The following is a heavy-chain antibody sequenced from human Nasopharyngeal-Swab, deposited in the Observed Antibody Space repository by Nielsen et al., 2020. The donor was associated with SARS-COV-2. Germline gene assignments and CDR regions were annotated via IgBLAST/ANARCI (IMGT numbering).Heavy chain of an antibody. D-gene: IGHD3-10*02. V-gene: IGHV3-11*04. CDR3: ARSPGPWLLFGGSVGMDV. Sequence: GESLKISCAASGFTFSDYYMSWIRQAPGKGLEWVSYISSSGSTIYYADSVKGRFTISRENAKNSLYLQMNSLRAEDTAVYYCARSPGPWLLFGGSVGMDVWGQGTTVTVSS. J-gene: IGHJ6*02. CDR1: GFTFSDYY. CDR2: ISSSGSTI.